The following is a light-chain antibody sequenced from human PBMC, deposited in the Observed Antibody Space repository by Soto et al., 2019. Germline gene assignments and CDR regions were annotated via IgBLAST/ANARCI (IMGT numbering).Light chain of an antibody. CDR1: QIVTSRY. CDR3: QQYGSSPIT. V-gene: IGKV3-20*01. CDR2: GAS. Sequence: EFVLTQSPGTLSLSAGERATLSCRASQIVTSRYLAWYQQKPGQAPRLLFYGASSRATGIPDRFSGSGSGTDFTLTISRLEPEDFAVYYCQQYGSSPITFGQGTRLEIK. J-gene: IGKJ5*01.